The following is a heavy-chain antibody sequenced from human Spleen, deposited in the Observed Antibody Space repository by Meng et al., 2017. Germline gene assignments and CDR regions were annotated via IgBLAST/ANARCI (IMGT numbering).Heavy chain of an antibody. CDR3: VTRGNPYLNC. J-gene: IGHJ4*02. CDR1: GGTFSSYA. Sequence: VQVVQSGAEVKKPGSSVKVSCKASGGTFSSYAISWVRQAPGQGLEWMGRVDPKSDNTHYAQKFQGRVTMTRDTSISTAYMELRSLGSDDTAVYYCVTRGNPYLNCWGQGTLVTVSS. V-gene: IGHV1-2*06. CDR2: VDPKSDNT. D-gene: IGHD2-2*01.